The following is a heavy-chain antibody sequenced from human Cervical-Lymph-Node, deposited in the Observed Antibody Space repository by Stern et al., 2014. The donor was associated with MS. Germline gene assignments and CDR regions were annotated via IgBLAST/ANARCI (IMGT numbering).Heavy chain of an antibody. D-gene: IGHD3-16*01. CDR2: ISSTSSYI. CDR1: GFTFSTHT. CDR3: LRDGGDY. J-gene: IGHJ4*02. V-gene: IGHV3-21*01. Sequence: EVQLEESGGGLVKPGGSLRLSCAASGFTFSTHTVNWVRQAPGKGLEWVSSISSTSSYIYYAHSVKVRFTISRDNARNSLYLQMNSLRVDDTAVYYCLRDGGDYWGQGTLVTVSS.